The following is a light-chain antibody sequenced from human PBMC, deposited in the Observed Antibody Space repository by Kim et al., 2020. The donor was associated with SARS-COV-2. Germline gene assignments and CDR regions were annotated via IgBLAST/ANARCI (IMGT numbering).Light chain of an antibody. CDR3: QQSYSTPYT. CDR2: AAS. CDR1: QGISSY. J-gene: IGKJ2*01. V-gene: IGKV1-39*01. Sequence: SASVGDRVTINFRASQGISSYLNWYQQKPGKAPKLLIYAASSLQSGVPSRFSGSGSGTDFTLTISSLQPEDFATYYCQQSYSTPYTFGQRTKLEI.